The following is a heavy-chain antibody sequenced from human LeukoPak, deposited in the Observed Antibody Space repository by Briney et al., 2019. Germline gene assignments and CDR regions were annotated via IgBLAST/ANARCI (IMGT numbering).Heavy chain of an antibody. CDR3: ARAVGY. CDR1: GFTFSNYS. J-gene: IGHJ4*02. CDR2: ISSSGDTI. V-gene: IGHV3-48*04. Sequence: GGSLRLSCSASGFTFSNYSMNWVRQAPGKGLEWISYISSSGDTIYYAESVKGRFTISRDNAKKSLYLEMNSLKVEDTAVYYCARAVGYWGQGTLVTVSS.